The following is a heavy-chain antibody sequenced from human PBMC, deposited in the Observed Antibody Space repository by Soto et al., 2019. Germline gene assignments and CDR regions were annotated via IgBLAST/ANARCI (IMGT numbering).Heavy chain of an antibody. CDR3: AKDESRRNRRYLDL. CDR1: GFTFITYA. J-gene: IGHJ2*01. Sequence: PGGSLRLSCAASGFTFITYAMSWVRQAPGKGLEWVSTFSGTTTSTYYADSVKGRFTISRDNSKNTLYLQMNSLRADDTAVYYCAKDESRRNRRYLDLWGRGTLVTVSS. V-gene: IGHV3-23*01. CDR2: FSGTTTST. D-gene: IGHD4-4*01.